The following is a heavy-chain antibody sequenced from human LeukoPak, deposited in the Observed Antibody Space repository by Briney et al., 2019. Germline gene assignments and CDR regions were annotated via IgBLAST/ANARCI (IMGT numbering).Heavy chain of an antibody. CDR2: IYYSGST. Sequence: GSLRLSCAASGFTFSSYAMSWIRQPPGKGLEWIGSIYYSGSTYYNPSLKSRVTISVDTSKNQFSLKLSSVTAADTAVYYCARMTAVADGGDFDYWGQGTLVTVSS. D-gene: IGHD6-19*01. V-gene: IGHV4-38-2*01. J-gene: IGHJ4*02. CDR3: ARMTAVADGGDFDY. CDR1: GFTFSSYA.